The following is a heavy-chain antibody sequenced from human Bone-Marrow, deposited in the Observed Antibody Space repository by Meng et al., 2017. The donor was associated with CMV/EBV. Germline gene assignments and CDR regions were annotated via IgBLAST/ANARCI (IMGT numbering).Heavy chain of an antibody. CDR1: GYTFTGYY. CDR3: ARSRKGERGSYYYY. V-gene: IGHV1-2*02. D-gene: IGHD1-26*01. CDR2: INPNSGGT. J-gene: IGHJ4*02. Sequence: ASVKVSCKASGYTFTGYYMHWVRQAPGQGLEWMGWINPNSGGTNYAQKFQGRVTMTRDTSISTAYMELSRLRSDDTAVYYCARSRKGERGSYYYYWGQGTLVTVSS.